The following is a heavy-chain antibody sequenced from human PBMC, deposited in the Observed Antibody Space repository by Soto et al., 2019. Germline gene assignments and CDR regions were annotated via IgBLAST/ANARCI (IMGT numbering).Heavy chain of an antibody. CDR2: ISYDGSNK. V-gene: IGHV3-30-3*01. CDR3: ARTRDYTRGFDI. Sequence: PGGSLRLSCAASGFTFSSYAMHWVRQAPGKGLEWVAVISYDGSNKYYADSVKGRFTISRDNSKNTLYLQMNSLRAEDTAVYYCARTRDYTRGFDIWGQGTMVTVSS. D-gene: IGHD4-4*01. CDR1: GFTFSSYA. J-gene: IGHJ3*02.